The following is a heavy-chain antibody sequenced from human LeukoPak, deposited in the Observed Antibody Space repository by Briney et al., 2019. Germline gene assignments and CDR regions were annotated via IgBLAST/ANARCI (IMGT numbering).Heavy chain of an antibody. D-gene: IGHD2-15*01. CDR2: IYTSGST. Sequence: SETLSLTCTVSGGSISSGSYYWSWIRQPAGKGLEWTGRIYTSGSTNYNPSLKSRVTIPVDTSKNQFSLKLSSVTAADTAVYYCARDYCSGGSCLNDYWGQGTLVTVSS. J-gene: IGHJ4*02. V-gene: IGHV4-61*02. CDR1: GGSISSGSYY. CDR3: ARDYCSGGSCLNDY.